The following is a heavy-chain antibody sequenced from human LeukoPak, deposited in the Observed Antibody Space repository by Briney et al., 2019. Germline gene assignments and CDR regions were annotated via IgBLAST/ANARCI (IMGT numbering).Heavy chain of an antibody. V-gene: IGHV3-7*01. CDR3: AKSPAADY. D-gene: IGHD2-2*01. CDR2: IKQDGSEK. CDR1: GFTFSRYW. Sequence: GGSLRLSCAASGFTFSRYWMSWVRQAPGKGLEWVANIKQDGSEKYYVDSVKGRFTISRDNAKNSLYLQMNSLRAEDTAVYYCAKSPAADYWGQGTLVTVSS. J-gene: IGHJ4*02.